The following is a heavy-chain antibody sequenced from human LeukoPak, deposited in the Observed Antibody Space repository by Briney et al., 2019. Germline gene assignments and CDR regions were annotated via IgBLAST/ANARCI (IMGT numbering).Heavy chain of an antibody. Sequence: GGSLRLSCVASGFTFSNYEMNWVRQAPGKGLEWLSYTTSSDSTTHYADSVKGRFTISRDNAKNSLYLQMNSLRAEDTAVYYCAREGPLYYYMDVWGKGTTVTVSS. CDR2: TTSSDSTT. CDR1: GFTFSNYE. CDR3: AREGPLYYYMDV. V-gene: IGHV3-48*03. J-gene: IGHJ6*03.